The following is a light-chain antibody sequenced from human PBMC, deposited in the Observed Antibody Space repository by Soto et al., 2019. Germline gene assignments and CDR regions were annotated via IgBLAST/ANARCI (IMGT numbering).Light chain of an antibody. CDR1: QSLLHSDGKTY. V-gene: IGKV2D-29*01. CDR2: EVS. CDR3: MQAIQFPLFA. J-gene: IGKJ3*01. Sequence: EIMLTQTPLSLSVTPGQPASISCKSSQSLLHSDGKTYLYWYLQRPGHPPHLLMYEVSNRFSGVSDRFSGSGSWTDLTLKISRVEAEDVGVYYCMQAIQFPLFAFGPGTKVDIK.